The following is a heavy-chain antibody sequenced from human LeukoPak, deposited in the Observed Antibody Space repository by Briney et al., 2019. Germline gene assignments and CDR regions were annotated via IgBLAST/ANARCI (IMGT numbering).Heavy chain of an antibody. Sequence: ASVKVSCKASGGTFSSYTISWVRQAPGQGLEWMGRIIPILGIANYAQKFQGRVTITANKSTSTAYIELSSLRSEDTAVYYCASAPSSLGNDVPYYFDYWGQGTLVTVSS. CDR1: GGTFSSYT. D-gene: IGHD1-1*01. CDR2: IIPILGIA. CDR3: ASAPSSLGNDVPYYFDY. V-gene: IGHV1-69*02. J-gene: IGHJ4*02.